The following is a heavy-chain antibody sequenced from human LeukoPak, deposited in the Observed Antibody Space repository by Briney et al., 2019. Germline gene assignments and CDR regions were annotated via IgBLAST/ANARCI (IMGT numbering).Heavy chain of an antibody. J-gene: IGHJ3*02. V-gene: IGHV4-30-4*01. D-gene: IGHD3-16*02. CDR1: GGSISSGDYY. CDR2: IYYSGST. CDR3: ARGPRGMGELSSRDAFDI. Sequence: PSQTLSLTCTVSGGSISSGDYYWSWIRQPPGKGLEWIGYIYYSGSTIYNPSLKSRLTISVDTSKNQFSLKLRSVTAADTAVYYCARGPRGMGELSSRDAFDIWGQGTMVTVSS.